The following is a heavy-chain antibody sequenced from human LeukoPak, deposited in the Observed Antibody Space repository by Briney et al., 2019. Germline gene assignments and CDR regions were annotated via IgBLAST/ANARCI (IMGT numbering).Heavy chain of an antibody. Sequence: GASVKVSCKASGYTFTGYYMHWVRQAPGHGLEWMGRINPNSGGTNYAQKFQGRVTMTRDTSISTAYMELSRLRSDDTAVYYCARGRKAMYDFWSGYEGYMDVWGKGTTVTVSS. D-gene: IGHD3-3*01. V-gene: IGHV1-2*06. CDR3: ARGRKAMYDFWSGYEGYMDV. J-gene: IGHJ6*03. CDR2: INPNSGGT. CDR1: GYTFTGYY.